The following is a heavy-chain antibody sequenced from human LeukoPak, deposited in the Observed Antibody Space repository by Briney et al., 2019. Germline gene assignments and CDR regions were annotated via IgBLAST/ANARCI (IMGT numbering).Heavy chain of an antibody. CDR2: IKQDGSEK. CDR1: GFTFSSYW. V-gene: IGHV3-7*01. J-gene: IGHJ5*02. Sequence: PGGSLRLSCAASGFTFSSYWMSWVRQAPGKGLEWVANIKQDGSEKYYVDSVKGRFPISRDNAKNSLYLQMNSLRAEDTAVYYCARDVGGYYDILTGYSGNWFDPWGQGTLVTVSS. D-gene: IGHD3-9*01. CDR3: ARDVGGYYDILTGYSGNWFDP.